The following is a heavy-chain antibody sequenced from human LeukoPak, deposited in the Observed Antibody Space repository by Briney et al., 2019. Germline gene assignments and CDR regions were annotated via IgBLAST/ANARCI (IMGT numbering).Heavy chain of an antibody. J-gene: IGHJ4*02. Sequence: ASVKVSCKASGYSFTSYDINWVRQATGQGHEWMGYMNPNTSDTGVTQKFQGRVTMTRDPSINTAYMELTSLRSEDTAVYFCTRGGEILTHYKHIDYWGQGTLVTVSS. CDR3: TRGGEILTHYKHIDY. V-gene: IGHV1-8*01. CDR1: GYSFTSYD. D-gene: IGHD3-9*01. CDR2: MNPNTSDT.